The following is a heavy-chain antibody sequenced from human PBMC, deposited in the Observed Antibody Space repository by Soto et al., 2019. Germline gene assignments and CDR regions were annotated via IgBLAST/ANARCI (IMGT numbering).Heavy chain of an antibody. V-gene: IGHV4-31*03. CDR1: GASISSGDYY. CDR2: IHYSGST. Sequence: QVQLQESGPGLVKPLQTLSLTCTVSGASISSGDYYWSCIRQPPGKGMERIGIIHYSGSTNYNPSFESRVTITVDTSKNQFSLKMSSVAAADTAVYYCERLKSDCGSVMCYKGWVDYWGQGTLVTVSS. J-gene: IGHJ4*02. CDR3: ERLKSDCGSVMCYKGWVDY. D-gene: IGHD2-2*02.